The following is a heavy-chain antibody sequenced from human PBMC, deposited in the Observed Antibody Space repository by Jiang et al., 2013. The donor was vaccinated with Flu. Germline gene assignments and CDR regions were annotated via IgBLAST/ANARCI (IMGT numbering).Heavy chain of an antibody. V-gene: IGHV4-59*08. J-gene: IGHJ4*02. CDR2: VFHTGRT. Sequence: GLVKPSETLSLTCNVSDGSVRSYYWSWIRQAPGKGLEWIGYVFHTGRTSYNPSLKSRVMISMDTSKNQFSLQLTSVTAADTAVYYCASLTGTSGSGYFDYWGQGTLVTVSS. CDR3: ASLTGTSGSGYFDY. CDR1: DGSVRSYY. D-gene: IGHD1-1*01.